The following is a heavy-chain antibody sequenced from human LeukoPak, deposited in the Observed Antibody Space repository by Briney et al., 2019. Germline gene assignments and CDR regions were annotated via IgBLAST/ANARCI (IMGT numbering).Heavy chain of an antibody. D-gene: IGHD3-10*02. J-gene: IGHJ6*04. V-gene: IGHV3-48*03. CDR1: GLTFSSYE. CDR2: ISSSGSTI. Sequence: GGSLRLSCAASGLTFSSYEMNWVRQAPGKGLEWVSYISSSGSTIYYADSVKGRFTISRDNAKSSLYLQMNSLRAEDTAVYYCAELGITMIGGVWGKGTTVTISS. CDR3: AELGITMIGGV.